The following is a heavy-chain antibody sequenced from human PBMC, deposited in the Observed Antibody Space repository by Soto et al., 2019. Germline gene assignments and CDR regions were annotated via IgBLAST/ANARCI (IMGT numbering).Heavy chain of an antibody. Sequence: ASVKVSCKASGYTFTSYGISCVRQAPGQVLEWMGWISAYNGNTNYAQKLQGRVTMTTDTSTSTAYMEPRSLRSDDTAVYYCAREKWSGSQFPPYGMDVWGQGTTVTVSS. CDR2: ISAYNGNT. J-gene: IGHJ6*02. CDR3: AREKWSGSQFPPYGMDV. D-gene: IGHD1-26*01. V-gene: IGHV1-18*01. CDR1: GYTFTSYG.